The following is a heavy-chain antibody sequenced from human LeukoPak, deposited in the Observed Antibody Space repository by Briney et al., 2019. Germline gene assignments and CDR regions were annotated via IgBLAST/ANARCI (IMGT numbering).Heavy chain of an antibody. CDR2: LRYDGSNK. Sequence: GGSLRLSCAASGFTFSSYGMHWVRQAPGKGLEGVAFLRYDGSNKYYADSVKARFTISRDKSKNTLYLQMNSLRAEDTAVYYCAKDMMGEDIVVVPAASGDAFDIWGQGTMVTVSS. D-gene: IGHD2-2*01. CDR1: GFTFSSYG. CDR3: AKDMMGEDIVVVPAASGDAFDI. J-gene: IGHJ3*02. V-gene: IGHV3-30*02.